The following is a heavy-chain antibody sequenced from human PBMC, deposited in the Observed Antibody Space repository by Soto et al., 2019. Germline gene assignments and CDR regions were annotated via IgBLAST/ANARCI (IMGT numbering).Heavy chain of an antibody. J-gene: IGHJ6*02. CDR1: GFTFSSYG. CDR2: IWYDGSNK. CDR3: ARDEGYCSSTSCYRPYYYGMDV. Sequence: GGSLRLSCAASGFTFSSYGMHWVRQAPGKGLEWVAVIWYDGSNKYYADSVKGRFTISRDNSKNTLYLQMNSLRAEDTAVYYCARDEGYCSSTSCYRPYYYGMDVWGQGTTVTVSS. V-gene: IGHV3-33*01. D-gene: IGHD2-2*02.